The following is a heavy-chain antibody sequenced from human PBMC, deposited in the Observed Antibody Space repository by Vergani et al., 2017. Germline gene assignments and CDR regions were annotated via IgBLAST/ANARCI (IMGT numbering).Heavy chain of an antibody. CDR2: ISSSSSTI. Sequence: EVQLVESGGGLVQPGGSLRLSCAASGFTFSSYSMNWVRQAPGKGLEWVSYISSSSSTIYYADSVKGRFTISRDNAKNSLYLQMNSLRDEDTAVYYCAGVEGYGRTAAFDIWGQGTMVTVSS. CDR3: AGVEGYGRTAAFDI. J-gene: IGHJ3*02. V-gene: IGHV3-48*02. CDR1: GFTFSSYS. D-gene: IGHD5-12*01.